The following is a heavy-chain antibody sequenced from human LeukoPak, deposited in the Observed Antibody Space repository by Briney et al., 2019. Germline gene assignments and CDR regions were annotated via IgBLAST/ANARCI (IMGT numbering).Heavy chain of an antibody. CDR1: GFTFSSYE. Sequence: PGGSLRLSCAASGFTFSSYEMNWVRQAPGKGLEWVSYISSSGSTIYYADSVKGRFTISRDNAKNSLYLQMNSLRAEDTAVYYCAKVGPNRSGWYFNAFDIWGQGTMVTVSS. V-gene: IGHV3-48*03. J-gene: IGHJ3*02. D-gene: IGHD6-19*01. CDR2: ISSSGSTI. CDR3: AKVGPNRSGWYFNAFDI.